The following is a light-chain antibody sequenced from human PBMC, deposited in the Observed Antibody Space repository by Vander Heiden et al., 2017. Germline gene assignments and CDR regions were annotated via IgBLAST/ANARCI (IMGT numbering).Light chain of an antibody. J-gene: IGKJ3*01. Sequence: EIVSTQSSVTLRLSPGERATLSCRASQSVSSSYLAWYQQKPGQAPRLLIYGASSRATGIPDRFSGSGSGTDFTLTISRLEPEDFAVYYCQQYGSSLLFTFGPGTKVDIK. V-gene: IGKV3-20*01. CDR2: GAS. CDR3: QQYGSSLLFT. CDR1: QSVSSSY.